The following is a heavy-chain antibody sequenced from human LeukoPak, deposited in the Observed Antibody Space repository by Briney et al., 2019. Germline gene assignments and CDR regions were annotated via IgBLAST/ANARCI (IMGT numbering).Heavy chain of an antibody. CDR3: ARGDCSGGSCSADY. CDR2: IYYSGST. V-gene: IGHV4-61*01. Sequence: KPSETLSLTCTVSGGSVSSGSYYWSWIRQPPGKGLEWIGYIYYSGSTNYNPSLKSRVTISVDTSKNQFSLKLSSVTAADTAVYYCARGDCSGGSCSADYWGQGTLVTVSS. D-gene: IGHD2-15*01. J-gene: IGHJ4*02. CDR1: GGSVSSGSYY.